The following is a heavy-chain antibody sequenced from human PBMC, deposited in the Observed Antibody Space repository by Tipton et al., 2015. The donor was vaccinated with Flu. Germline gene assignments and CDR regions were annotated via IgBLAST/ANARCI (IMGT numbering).Heavy chain of an antibody. CDR2: VNYGGGT. Sequence: TLSLTCTVTGGSIRSNNYNWGWLRQPPGKGLEWIGSVNYGGGTSYNPSLESRLTISLDTPKNHYSLRLSSVTAADTAVYYCAKEWGDASDIWGQGTMVTVSS. CDR1: GGSIRSNNYN. J-gene: IGHJ3*02. V-gene: IGHV4-39*07. D-gene: IGHD3-16*01. CDR3: AKEWGDASDI.